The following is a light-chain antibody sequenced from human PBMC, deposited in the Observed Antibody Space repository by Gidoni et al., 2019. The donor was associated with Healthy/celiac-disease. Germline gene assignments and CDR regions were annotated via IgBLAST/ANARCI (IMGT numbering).Light chain of an antibody. CDR1: KSGDKY. V-gene: IGLV3-1*01. J-gene: IGLJ1*01. CDR2: QDS. Sequence: SYELTQPPPVSVSPGQTASITCAGDKSGDKYACWYQQKPGQSPMLVIYQDSKRPSGIPERFSGSNSGNTATLTISGTQAMDEADYYCQAWDSSTPYVFGTGTKVTVL. CDR3: QAWDSSTPYV.